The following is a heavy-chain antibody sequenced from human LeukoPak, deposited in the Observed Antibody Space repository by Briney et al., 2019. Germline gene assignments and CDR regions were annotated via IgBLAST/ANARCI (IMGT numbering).Heavy chain of an antibody. D-gene: IGHD3-16*01. J-gene: IGHJ3*02. CDR1: GFTFSSYG. V-gene: IGHV3-30*18. CDR2: ISYDGSNK. CDR3: AKDPYTGAFDI. Sequence: PGGSLRLSCAASGFTFSSYGMHCVRQAPGKGLEWVAVISYDGSNKYYADSVKGRFTISRDNSKNTLYLQMNSLRAEDTAVYYCAKDPYTGAFDIWGQGTMVTVSS.